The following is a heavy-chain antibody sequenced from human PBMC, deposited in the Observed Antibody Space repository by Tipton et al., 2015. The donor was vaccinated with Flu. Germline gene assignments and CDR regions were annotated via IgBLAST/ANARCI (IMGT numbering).Heavy chain of an antibody. CDR2: ISGSGGST. CDR3: AKEVATITTVAGGMDV. J-gene: IGHJ6*02. V-gene: IGHV3-23*01. CDR1: GVIFSSYG. Sequence: SLRLSCAASGVIFSSYGMSWVRQAPGKGLEWVSVISGSGGSTYYADSVKGRFTISRDNSKNTLYLHMNSLRAEDTAVYYCAKEVATITTVAGGMDVWGQGTTVTVSS. D-gene: IGHD5-12*01.